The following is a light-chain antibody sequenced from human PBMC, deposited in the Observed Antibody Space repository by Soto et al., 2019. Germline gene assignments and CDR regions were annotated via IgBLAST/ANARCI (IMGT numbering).Light chain of an antibody. J-gene: IGLJ2*01. Sequence: QSALTQPASVSGSPGQSITISCTGTSSDVGGYNYVSWYQQHPGKSPKLMFYDVSNRPSGVSNRFSGSKSGNTASLTISGLQAEDEADYYCSSYTCSSTLVVFGGGTKVTVL. CDR2: DVS. V-gene: IGLV2-14*01. CDR1: SSDVGGYNY. CDR3: SSYTCSSTLVV.